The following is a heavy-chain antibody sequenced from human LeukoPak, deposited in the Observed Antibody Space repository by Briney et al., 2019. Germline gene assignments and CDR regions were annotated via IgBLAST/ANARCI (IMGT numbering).Heavy chain of an antibody. V-gene: IGHV3-7*01. Sequence: GGSLRLSCAASGFTFSSYWMSWVRQAPGKGLEWVANIKQDGSEKYYVDSVTGRFTISRDNAKNSLYLQMNSLRAEDTAVYYCARDNDGAAAGSFDYWGQGTLVTVSS. J-gene: IGHJ4*02. CDR3: ARDNDGAAAGSFDY. CDR1: GFTFSSYW. CDR2: IKQDGSEK. D-gene: IGHD6-13*01.